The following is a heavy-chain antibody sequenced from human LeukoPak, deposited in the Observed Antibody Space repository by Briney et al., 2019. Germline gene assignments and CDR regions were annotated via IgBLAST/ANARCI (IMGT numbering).Heavy chain of an antibody. V-gene: IGHV4-31*03. CDR2: IYYSGST. CDR3: ATGGSGGLVHGVYYFDY. CDR1: GGSISSGGYY. Sequence: SQTLSLTCTVSGGSISSGGYYWSWIRQHPGKGLEWIGYIYYSGSTYYNPSLKSRVTVSVDTSKNQFSLKLSSVTAADTAVYYCATGGSGGLVHGVYYFDYWGQGTLVTVSS. J-gene: IGHJ4*02. D-gene: IGHD2-15*01.